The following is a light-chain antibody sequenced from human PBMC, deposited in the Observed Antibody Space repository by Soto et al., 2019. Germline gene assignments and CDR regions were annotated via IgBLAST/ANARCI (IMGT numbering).Light chain of an antibody. CDR3: QQYGSSPLT. CDR1: QSVSSTY. CDR2: GAS. J-gene: IGKJ5*01. V-gene: IGKV3-20*01. Sequence: EIVLTQSPGTLSLSPGETATLSCRASQSVSSTYVAWYQQKPGQAPRLLIYGASSRATGIPDSFSGSGSGTDFTLTISRLEPEDFAVYYCQQYGSSPLTFGQGTRLEIK.